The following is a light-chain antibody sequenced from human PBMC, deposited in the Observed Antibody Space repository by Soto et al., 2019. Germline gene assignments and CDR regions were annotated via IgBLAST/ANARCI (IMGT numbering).Light chain of an antibody. CDR2: GAS. CDR1: QSISDT. V-gene: IGKV3-15*01. CDR3: HQYNYWPT. Sequence: ELVMTQSPATLSVAPGGRATLSCRASQSISDTLAWYQQKPGQSPRLLIYGASTRATGIPVRFSGSGSGTEFTLTISSLQSEDFAVYYCHQYNYWPTFGQGTKVDIK. J-gene: IGKJ1*01.